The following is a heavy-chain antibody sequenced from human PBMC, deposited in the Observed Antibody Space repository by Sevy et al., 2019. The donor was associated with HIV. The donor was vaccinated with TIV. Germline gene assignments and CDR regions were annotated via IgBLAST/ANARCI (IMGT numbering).Heavy chain of an antibody. V-gene: IGHV3-48*03. CDR2: ISSSGSTI. CDR1: GFTFSRYE. J-gene: IGHJ1*01. CDR3: ARDLSSFGHFQH. D-gene: IGHD6-13*01. Sequence: GGSLRLSCAASGFTFSRYEMNWVRQAPGKGLEWVSYISSSGSTIYYADSVKGRFTISRDNAKNSLYLQMNSLRAEDTAVYYCARDLSSFGHFQHWGQGTLVTVSS.